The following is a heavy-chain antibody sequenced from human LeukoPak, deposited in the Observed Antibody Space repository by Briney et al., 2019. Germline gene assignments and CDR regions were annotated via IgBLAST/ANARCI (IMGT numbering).Heavy chain of an antibody. CDR2: INHSGST. CDR1: GGSFSGYY. D-gene: IGHD6-13*01. V-gene: IGHV4-34*01. CDR3: ARGGRIAAAGTGYFDY. J-gene: IGHJ4*02. Sequence: SETLSLTCAVYGGSFSGYYWSWIRQPPGKGLEWIGEINHSGSTNYNPSLKSRVTISVDTSKNQFSLKLSSVTAADTAVYYCARGGRIAAAGTGYFDYWGQGTLITVSS.